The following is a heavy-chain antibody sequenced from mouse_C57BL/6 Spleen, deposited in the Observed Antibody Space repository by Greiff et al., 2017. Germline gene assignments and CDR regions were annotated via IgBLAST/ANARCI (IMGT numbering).Heavy chain of an antibody. D-gene: IGHD2-4*01. CDR3: ARNYDLSWFAY. CDR1: GYTFTSYG. V-gene: IGHV1-81*01. CDR2: IYPRSGNT. Sequence: VQGVESGAELARPGASVKLSCKASGYTFTSYGISWVKQRTGQGLEWIGEIYPRSGNTYYNEKFKGKATLTADKSSSTAYMELRSLTSEDSAVYFCARNYDLSWFAYGGQGTLVTVSA. J-gene: IGHJ3*01.